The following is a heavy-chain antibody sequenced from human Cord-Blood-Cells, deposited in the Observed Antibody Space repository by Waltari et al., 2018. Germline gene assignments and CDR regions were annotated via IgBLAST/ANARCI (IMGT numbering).Heavy chain of an antibody. CDR2: INPSGST. CDR3: ARGPLIAAAGSYAFDI. Sequence: QVQLQQWGAGLLKPSETLSLTCAVYGGSFSGYYWSWIRQPPGKGLEWVGEINPSGSTNSNPSLNMRVTISVGTSKNQFSLKLSSVTAADTAVYYCARGPLIAAAGSYAFDIWGQGTMVTDSS. V-gene: IGHV4-34*01. CDR1: GGSFSGYY. J-gene: IGHJ3*02. D-gene: IGHD6-13*01.